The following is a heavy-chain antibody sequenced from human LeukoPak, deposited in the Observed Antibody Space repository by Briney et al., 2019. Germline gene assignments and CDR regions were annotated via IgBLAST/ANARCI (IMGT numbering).Heavy chain of an antibody. V-gene: IGHV1-69*13. CDR3: AWGAAPGVNEEHAFDI. Sequence: SVKVSCKASGGTFSRYAVRWERQAPGRWLEWMGGIIPIFGTANYAQKFQGRVTITADESTSTAYMELSSLRSEDTAVYYCAWGAAPGVNEEHAFDIWGQGTMVTVSS. CDR1: GGTFSRYA. CDR2: IIPIFGTA. J-gene: IGHJ3*02. D-gene: IGHD3-16*01.